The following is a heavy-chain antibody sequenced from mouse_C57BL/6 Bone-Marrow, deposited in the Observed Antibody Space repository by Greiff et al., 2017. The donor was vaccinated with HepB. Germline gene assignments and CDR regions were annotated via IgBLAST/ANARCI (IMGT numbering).Heavy chain of an antibody. CDR3: ARQTRYSSSRDYAMDY. D-gene: IGHD1-1*01. V-gene: IGHV5-6*01. CDR2: ISSGGSYT. CDR1: GFTFSSYG. Sequence: EVKLVESGGDLVKPGGSLKLSCAASGFTFSSYGMSWVRQTPDKRLEWVATISSGGSYTYYPDSVKGRFTISRDNAKNTLYLQMSSLKSEDTAMYYCARQTRYSSSRDYAMDYWGQGTSVTVAS. J-gene: IGHJ4*01.